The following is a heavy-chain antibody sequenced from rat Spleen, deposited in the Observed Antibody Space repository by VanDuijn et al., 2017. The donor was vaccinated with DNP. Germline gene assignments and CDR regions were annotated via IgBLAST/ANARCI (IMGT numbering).Heavy chain of an antibody. V-gene: IGHV3-3*01. CDR3: ASGPNGYNYFDY. CDR1: GYSITRNFR. CDR2: VNSADST. D-gene: IGHD1-2*01. Sequence: EVQLQESGPSLVESSQSLSLTCSVTGYSITRNFRWNWIRKFPGNKLEWMGYVNSADSTYYNPSLKRRISITRDTSKNQFFLQVNSVTTEDTATYYCASGPNGYNYFDYWGQGVMVTVSS. J-gene: IGHJ2*01.